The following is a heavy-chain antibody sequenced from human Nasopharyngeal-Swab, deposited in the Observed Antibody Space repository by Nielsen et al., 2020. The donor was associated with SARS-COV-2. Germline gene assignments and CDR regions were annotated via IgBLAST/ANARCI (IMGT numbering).Heavy chain of an antibody. Sequence: RQAPGKGLEWIGYIYYSGSAYYNPSLKSRVTISADTSKNQFSLKLSSVTAADTAVYYCARVSRYYYMDVWGKGTTVTVSS. CDR3: ARVSRYYYMDV. CDR2: IYYSGSA. J-gene: IGHJ6*03. V-gene: IGHV4-31*02.